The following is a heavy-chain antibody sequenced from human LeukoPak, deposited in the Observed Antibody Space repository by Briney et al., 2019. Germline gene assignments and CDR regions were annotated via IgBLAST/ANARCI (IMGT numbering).Heavy chain of an antibody. D-gene: IGHD1-1*01. CDR3: AKDPERSAFDI. CDR2: IRYDGSNK. CDR1: GTIVSTNY. J-gene: IGHJ3*02. Sequence: GGSLRLSCVSSGTIVSTNYMHWVRQAPGKGLEWVAFIRYDGSNKYYADSVKGRFTISRDNSKNTLYLQMNSLRAEDTAVYYCAKDPERSAFDIWGQGTMVTVSS. V-gene: IGHV3-30*02.